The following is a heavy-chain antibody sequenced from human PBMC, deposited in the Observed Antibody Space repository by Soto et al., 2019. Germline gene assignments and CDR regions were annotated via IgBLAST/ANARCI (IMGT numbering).Heavy chain of an antibody. Sequence: TLSHTCAVSGGSISSGGYSWSWIRQPPGKGLEWIGYIYHSGSTYYNPSLKSRVTISVDRSKNQFSLKLSSVTAADTAVYYCARGGNTMVRGVIISDAFDIWGQGTMVTVSS. D-gene: IGHD3-10*01. CDR3: ARGGNTMVRGVIISDAFDI. CDR2: IYHSGST. V-gene: IGHV4-30-2*01. J-gene: IGHJ3*02. CDR1: GGSISSGGYS.